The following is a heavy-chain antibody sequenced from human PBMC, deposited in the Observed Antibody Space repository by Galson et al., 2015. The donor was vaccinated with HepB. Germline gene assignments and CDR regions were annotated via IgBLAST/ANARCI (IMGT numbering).Heavy chain of an antibody. CDR2: INAGNGNT. J-gene: IGHJ5*02. D-gene: IGHD2-15*01. CDR3: ARCTHPPRHCSGGSCYSSVCWFDP. V-gene: IGHV1-3*01. Sequence: SVKVSCKASGYTFTSYAMHWVRQAPGQRLEWMGWINAGNGNTKYSQKFQGRVTITRDTSASTAYMELSSLRSEDTAVYYCARCTHPPRHCSGGSCYSSVCWFDPWGQGTLVTVSS. CDR1: GYTFTSYA.